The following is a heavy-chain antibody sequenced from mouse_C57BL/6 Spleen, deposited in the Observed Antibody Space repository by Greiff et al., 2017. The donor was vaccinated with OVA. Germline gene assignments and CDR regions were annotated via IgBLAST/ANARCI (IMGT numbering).Heavy chain of an antibody. CDR1: GYAFSSSW. CDR3: ARWDENDYDGYYDARDY. Sequence: QVQLKESGPELVKPGASVKISCKASGYAFSSSWMNWVKQRPGKGLEWIGRIYPGDGDTNYNGKFKGKATLTADKSSSTAYMQLSSLTSEDSAVYFCARWDENDYDGYYDARDYWGQGTSVTVSS. V-gene: IGHV1-82*01. CDR2: IYPGDGDT. J-gene: IGHJ4*01. D-gene: IGHD2-4*01.